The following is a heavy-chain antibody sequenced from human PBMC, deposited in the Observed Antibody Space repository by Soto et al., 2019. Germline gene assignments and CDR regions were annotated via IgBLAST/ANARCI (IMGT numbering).Heavy chain of an antibody. V-gene: IGHV3-23*01. J-gene: IGHJ5*02. Sequence: EMQLLETGGGLVQPGGSLRLSCVVSGFSFSTYGVTWVRQAPGKGLEWVCGVSGGSGVTHYTDSVKGRFTISGDDSKNTVYLQMHSLRGEDTAVYYCTSWNGYGDLCGQGTLVSVSS. D-gene: IGHD1-1*01. CDR2: VSGGSGVT. CDR1: GFSFSTYG. CDR3: TSWNGYGDL.